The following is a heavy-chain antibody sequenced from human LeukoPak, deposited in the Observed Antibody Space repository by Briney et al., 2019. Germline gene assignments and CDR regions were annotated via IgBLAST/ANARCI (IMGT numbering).Heavy chain of an antibody. Sequence: ASVKVSCKASGYTFTGYYMHWVRQAPGQGLEWMGRINPNSGGTNYAQKFQGRVTMTRDTSISTAYMELGRLRSDDTAVYYCARDRYCSSTSCSNWFDPWGQGTLVTVSS. J-gene: IGHJ5*02. V-gene: IGHV1-2*06. CDR1: GYTFTGYY. CDR3: ARDRYCSSTSCSNWFDP. CDR2: INPNSGGT. D-gene: IGHD2-2*01.